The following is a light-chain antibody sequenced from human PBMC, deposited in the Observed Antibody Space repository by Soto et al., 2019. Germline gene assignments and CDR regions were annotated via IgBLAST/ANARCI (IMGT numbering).Light chain of an antibody. V-gene: IGKV1-5*03. J-gene: IGKJ4*01. Sequence: DIQMTQSPSTLSASVGDRVTITCRASQSISNWLAWYQQNPGKAPNLLIYKASSLESGGPSRFSGSGSGTEFTLTISSLQADDFATYYCQQYNSFPLTFGGGTKVEIK. CDR3: QQYNSFPLT. CDR2: KAS. CDR1: QSISNW.